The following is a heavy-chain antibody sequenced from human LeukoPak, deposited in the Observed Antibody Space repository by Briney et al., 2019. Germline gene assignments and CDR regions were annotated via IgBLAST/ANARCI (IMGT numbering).Heavy chain of an antibody. CDR3: AKAAYYYYMDV. D-gene: IGHD6-25*01. J-gene: IGHJ6*03. V-gene: IGHV3-64*02. CDR1: GFTFSGYS. CDR2: ISSDGGST. Sequence: GGSLRLSCAASGFTFSGYSMYWVRQAPGEGLEYVSAISSDGGSTYYADSVKGRFTISRDNSKNTLYLQMGSPRAEDMAVYYCAKAAYYYYMDVWGKGTTVTVSS.